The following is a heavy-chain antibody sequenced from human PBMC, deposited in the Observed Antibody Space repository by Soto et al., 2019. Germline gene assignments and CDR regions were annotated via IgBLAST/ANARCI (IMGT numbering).Heavy chain of an antibody. CDR3: ATQEVGGSYVYTFDP. J-gene: IGHJ5*02. D-gene: IGHD1-26*01. V-gene: IGHV4-39*01. CDR1: GGSITSSSYY. CDR2: IYYSGST. Sequence: QLHLRESGPGLVKPSETLSLTCTVSGGSITSSSYYWGWIRQPPGKGLEWIGSIYYSGSTYYNPSLKGRGTISVDTSKNQLSLKLSSVTAADTAVYYCATQEVGGSYVYTFDPWGQGTLVTVSS.